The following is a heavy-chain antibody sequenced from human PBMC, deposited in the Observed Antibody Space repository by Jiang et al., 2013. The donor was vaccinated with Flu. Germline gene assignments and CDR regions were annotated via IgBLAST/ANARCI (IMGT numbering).Heavy chain of an antibody. D-gene: IGHD3-22*01. Sequence: QTLTLTCTFSGFSLSTSGVGVGWIRQPPGKALEWLALIYWNDDKRYSPSLKSRLTITKDTSKNQVVLTMTNMDPVDTATYYCAHRRSYYDSSVCYFDYWGQGTLVAVSS. CDR3: AHRRSYYDSSVCYFDY. CDR1: GFSLSTSGVG. CDR2: IYWNDDK. V-gene: IGHV2-5*01. J-gene: IGHJ4*02.